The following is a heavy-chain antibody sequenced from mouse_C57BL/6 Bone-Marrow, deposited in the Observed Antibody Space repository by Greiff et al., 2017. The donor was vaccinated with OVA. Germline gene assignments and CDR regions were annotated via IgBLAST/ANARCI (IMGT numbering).Heavy chain of an antibody. CDR1: GYTFTSYW. D-gene: IGHD3-3*01. Sequence: QVQLQQPGAELVKPGASVKLSCKASGYTFTSYWMQWVKQRPGQGLEWIGEIDPSDSYTNYNQKFKDKATLTVDTSSSTAYMQRSSLTSEDSAVYYCARGDLYWGQGTLVTVSA. J-gene: IGHJ3*01. CDR3: ARGDLY. V-gene: IGHV1-50*01. CDR2: IDPSDSYT.